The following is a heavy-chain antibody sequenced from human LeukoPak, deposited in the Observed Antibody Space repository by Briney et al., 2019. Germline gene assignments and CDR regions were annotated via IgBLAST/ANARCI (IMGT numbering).Heavy chain of an antibody. CDR3: ASPLNRYSSSSPLGY. Sequence: PGGSLRLSCAASGFTFSSYGMHWVRQAPGKGLEWVAFIRYDGSNKYYADSVKGRFTISRDNSKNTLYLQMNSLRAEDTAVYYCASPLNRYSSSSPLGYWGQGTLVTVSS. CDR1: GFTFSSYG. CDR2: IRYDGSNK. V-gene: IGHV3-30*02. J-gene: IGHJ4*02. D-gene: IGHD6-6*01.